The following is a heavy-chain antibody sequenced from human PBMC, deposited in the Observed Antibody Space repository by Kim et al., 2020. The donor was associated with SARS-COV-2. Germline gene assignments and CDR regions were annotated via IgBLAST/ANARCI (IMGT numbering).Heavy chain of an antibody. CDR2: ISSSGSTI. D-gene: IGHD3-22*01. CDR3: ARAPLRYYDSSGYSDY. V-gene: IGHV3-11*04. Sequence: GGSLRLSCAASGFTFSDYYMSWIRQAPGKGLEWVSYISSSGSTIYYADSVKGRFTISRDNAKNSLYLQMNSLRAEDTAVYYCARAPLRYYDSSGYSDYWGQGTLVTVSS. CDR1: GFTFSDYY. J-gene: IGHJ4*02.